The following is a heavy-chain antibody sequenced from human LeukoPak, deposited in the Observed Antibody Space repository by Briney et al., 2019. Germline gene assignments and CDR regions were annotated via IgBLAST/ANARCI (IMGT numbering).Heavy chain of an antibody. CDR1: GGTFTSYS. V-gene: IGHV1-69*05. CDR2: IVPIFGTT. J-gene: IGHJ4*02. Sequence: ASVKVSCKASGGTFTSYSVSWVRQAPGHGLEWMGGIVPIFGTTDYAEKYKGRVTMTTDESTTIVYMELSSLRSEDTAVYYCARQRSSSSQRGFDYWGQGTLVTVSS. D-gene: IGHD6-6*01. CDR3: ARQRSSSSQRGFDY.